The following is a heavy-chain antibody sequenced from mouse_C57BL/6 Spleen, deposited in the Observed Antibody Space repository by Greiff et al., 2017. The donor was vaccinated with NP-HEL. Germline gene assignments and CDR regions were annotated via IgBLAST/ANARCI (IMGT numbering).Heavy chain of an antibody. D-gene: IGHD3-3*01. CDR2: IDPSDSYT. Sequence: QVQLQQSGAELVRPGTSVKLSCKASGYTFTSYWMHWVKQRPGQGLEWIGVIDPSDSYTNYNQKFKGKATVTIDTSSSTAYMQLSSLTSEDSAVYDCAREGDGSWFACWGKGTLVTVSA. CDR3: AREGDGSWFAC. V-gene: IGHV1-59*01. CDR1: GYTFTSYW. J-gene: IGHJ3*01.